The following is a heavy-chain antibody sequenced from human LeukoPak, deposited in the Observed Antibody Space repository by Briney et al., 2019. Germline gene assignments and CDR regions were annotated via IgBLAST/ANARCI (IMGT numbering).Heavy chain of an antibody. CDR3: ATQQRGNPAY. CDR2: ITNDGSST. D-gene: IGHD1-14*01. Sequence: GGSLRLSCAASGLTFSSHWMHWVRQAPGKGLVWVSRITNDGSSTTYADSVKGRFTISRDNAKNMLYLQVNSLRAEDTAVYYCATQQRGNPAYWGQGTLVTVSS. J-gene: IGHJ4*02. CDR1: GLTFSSHW. V-gene: IGHV3-74*01.